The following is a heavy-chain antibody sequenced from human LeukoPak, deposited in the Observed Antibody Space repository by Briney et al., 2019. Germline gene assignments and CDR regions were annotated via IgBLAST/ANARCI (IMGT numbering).Heavy chain of an antibody. V-gene: IGHV3-23*01. CDR2: ISGSGGST. D-gene: IGHD2-15*01. CDR1: GFTFSSYG. CDR3: AKNSGGTCYSHLDY. J-gene: IGHJ4*02. Sequence: GGSLRLSCAASGFTFSSYGMTWVRQAPGKGLEWVSGISGSGGSTYYEDSVKGRFTISRDNSKNALYLQMNSLRAEDTAVYYCAKNSGGTCYSHLDYWGQGTLVTVSS.